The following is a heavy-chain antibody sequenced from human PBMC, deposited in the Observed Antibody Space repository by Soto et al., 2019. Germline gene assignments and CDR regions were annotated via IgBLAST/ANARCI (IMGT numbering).Heavy chain of an antibody. V-gene: IGHV1-2*04. Sequence: SVEVSCKASGYTFIGYYMHWVRQAHGQGLEWMGWINPNSGATNYAQKFQGWVTMTRDTSISTAYMELSRLRSDDTAVYYCARTYYDILTGYGLDAFDIWGQGTMVTVS. CDR1: GYTFIGYY. CDR2: INPNSGAT. J-gene: IGHJ3*02. CDR3: ARTYYDILTGYGLDAFDI. D-gene: IGHD3-9*01.